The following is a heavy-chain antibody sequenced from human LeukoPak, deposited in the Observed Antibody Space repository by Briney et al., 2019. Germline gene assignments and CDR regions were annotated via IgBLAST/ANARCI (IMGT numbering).Heavy chain of an antibody. CDR1: GFTFSSYA. J-gene: IGHJ6*04. D-gene: IGHD3-3*01. CDR3: VKGSAVPDAYYYYGMDV. V-gene: IGHV3-64D*06. CDR2: ISSSGGST. Sequence: PGGSLRLSCAASGFTFSSYAMHWVRQAPGKGLEYVSAISSSGGSTYYADSVKGRFTISRDNSKNTLYLQMSSLRAEDTAVYYCVKGSAVPDAYYYYGMDVWGKGTTVTVSS.